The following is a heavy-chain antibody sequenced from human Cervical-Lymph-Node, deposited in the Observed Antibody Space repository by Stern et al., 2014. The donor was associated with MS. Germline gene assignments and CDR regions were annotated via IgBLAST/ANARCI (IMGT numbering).Heavy chain of an antibody. CDR3: ARNLLRYFDCFDY. D-gene: IGHD3-9*01. CDR1: GYTFTGYY. V-gene: IGHV1-2*02. Sequence: VQLVQSGAEVKKPGASVKVSCKASGYTFTGYYIHWVRQAPGQGLEWMGWINPNSGGTNYQGRVTMTRDTSISTAYMELSRLRSDDTAVYYCARNLLRYFDCFDYWGQGTLVTVSS. CDR2: INPNSGGT. J-gene: IGHJ4*02.